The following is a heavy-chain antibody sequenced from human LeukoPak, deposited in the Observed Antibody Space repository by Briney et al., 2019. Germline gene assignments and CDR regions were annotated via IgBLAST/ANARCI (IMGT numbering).Heavy chain of an antibody. J-gene: IGHJ6*03. V-gene: IGHV4-4*07. Sequence: PSETLSLTCTVSGGSISSYYWSWIRQPAGKGLEWIGRIYTSGSTNYNPSFKSRVTMSVDTSKNQFSLKLSSVTAADTAVYYCARVGCSSTSCYYMDVWGKGTTVTVSS. CDR3: ARVGCSSTSCYYMDV. CDR2: IYTSGST. D-gene: IGHD2-2*01. CDR1: GGSISSYY.